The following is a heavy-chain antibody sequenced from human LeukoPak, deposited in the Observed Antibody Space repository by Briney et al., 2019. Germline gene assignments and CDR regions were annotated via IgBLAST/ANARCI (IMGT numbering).Heavy chain of an antibody. V-gene: IGHV3-23*01. CDR1: GFTFSSFA. CDR2: IPSSGPIT. D-gene: IGHD6-13*01. J-gene: IGHJ4*02. Sequence: GGSLRLSCVAPGFTFSSFAMSWVRQAPGKGLEWVAGIPSSGPITYYADSVKGRFTISRDNSKNTLYLQMNSLRAEDTAVYYCARDRIAAAGAFFYWGQGTLVTVSS. CDR3: ARDRIAAAGAFFY.